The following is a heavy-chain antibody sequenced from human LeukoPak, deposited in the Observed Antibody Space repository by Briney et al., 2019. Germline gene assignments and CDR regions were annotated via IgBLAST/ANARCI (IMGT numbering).Heavy chain of an antibody. V-gene: IGHV5-51*01. CDR1: GYSFTSYW. D-gene: IGHD6-19*01. CDR2: TYPGDSDT. CDR3: ARRTYSSGSNAFDY. J-gene: IGHJ4*02. Sequence: GESLKISCKGSGYSFTSYWIVWVRQMPGKGLEWMGITYPGDSDTRYSPSFQGQVSISADKSISTAYLQWSSLKASDTAMYYCARRTYSSGSNAFDYWGQGTLVTVSS.